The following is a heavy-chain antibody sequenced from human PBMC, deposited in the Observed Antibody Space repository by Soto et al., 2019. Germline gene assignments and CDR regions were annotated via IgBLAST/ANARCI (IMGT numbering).Heavy chain of an antibody. CDR3: ARRYYDFWSGYHYYWFDP. CDR1: GYSFTSYW. J-gene: IGHJ5*02. Sequence: PGESPKISCKGSGYSFTSYWIGWVRQMPGKGLEWMGIIYPGDSDTRYSPSFQGQVTISADKSISTAYLQWSSLKASDTAMYYCARRYYDFWSGYHYYWFDPWGQGTLVTVSS. CDR2: IYPGDSDT. D-gene: IGHD3-3*01. V-gene: IGHV5-51*01.